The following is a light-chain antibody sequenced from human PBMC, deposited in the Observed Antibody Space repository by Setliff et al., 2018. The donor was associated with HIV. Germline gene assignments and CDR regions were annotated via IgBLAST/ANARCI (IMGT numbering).Light chain of an antibody. V-gene: IGLV1-44*01. CDR1: SSNIGSNT. CDR3: AAWDDSLNGSYV. Sequence: QSALAQPPSASGTPGQRVTISCSGSSSNIGSNTVNWYQQLPGTAPKLLIYSNNQRPSGVPDRFSGSKSGTSASLAISGIQSEDEADYYCAAWDDSLNGSYVFGTGTKVNVL. CDR2: SNN. J-gene: IGLJ1*01.